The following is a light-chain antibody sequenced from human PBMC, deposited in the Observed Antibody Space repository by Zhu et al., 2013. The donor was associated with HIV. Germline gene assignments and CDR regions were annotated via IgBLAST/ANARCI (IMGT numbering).Light chain of an antibody. CDR3: QQYNKWPPVT. CDR2: AAS. J-gene: IGKJ4*01. V-gene: IGKV3-15*01. Sequence: DIVLTQSPGTLSLSPGERATLSCGASQSVGSTFLAWYQQKPGQAPRLVIYAASTRATGIPARFIGSGSGTEFTLTISSLQSEDFALYFCQQYNKWPPVTFGGGTNVEIK. CDR1: QSVGST.